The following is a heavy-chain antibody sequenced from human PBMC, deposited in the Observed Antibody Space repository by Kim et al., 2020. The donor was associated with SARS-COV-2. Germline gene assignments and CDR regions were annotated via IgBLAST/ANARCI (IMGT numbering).Heavy chain of an antibody. CDR2: IKQDGSEK. CDR3: ARGPEALRWHPFDY. CDR1: GFTFSSYW. J-gene: IGHJ4*02. V-gene: IGHV3-7*03. D-gene: IGHD2-15*01. Sequence: GGSLRLSCAASGFTFSSYWMSWVRQAPGKGLEWVANIKQDGSEKYYVDSVKGRFTISRDNAKNSLYLQMNSLRAEDTAVYYCARGPEALRWHPFDYWGQGTLVTVSS.